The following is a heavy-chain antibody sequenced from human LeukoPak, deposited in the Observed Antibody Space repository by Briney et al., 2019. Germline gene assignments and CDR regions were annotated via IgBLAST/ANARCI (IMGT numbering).Heavy chain of an antibody. CDR1: GFTFSSYA. D-gene: IGHD2-2*01. J-gene: IGHJ4*02. Sequence: PGMYLRISCTASGFTFSSYAMHCVRQATGKGLKRVAVISYDGSNKYYADSVKGRFTISRDNSKNTLYLQMNSLRAEDTAVYYCARSLGYCSSTSCPPGYWGQGTLVTVSS. CDR3: ARSLGYCSSTSCPPGY. V-gene: IGHV3-30*04. CDR2: ISYDGSNK.